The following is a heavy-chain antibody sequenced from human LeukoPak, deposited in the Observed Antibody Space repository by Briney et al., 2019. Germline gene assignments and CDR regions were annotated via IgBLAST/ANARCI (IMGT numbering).Heavy chain of an antibody. J-gene: IGHJ6*03. CDR1: GASISSYY. D-gene: IGHD4-17*01. V-gene: IGHV4-59*01. Sequence: SETLSLTCTVSGASISSYYWNWIRQSPGKGLEWIACIHYSGSPNYNPSLKSRITISLDTSKNQYSLKLSSVTAADTAVYYCARSVPFYGDCVGYYYYMDVWGKGTTVTVSS. CDR2: IHYSGSP. CDR3: ARSVPFYGDCVGYYYYMDV.